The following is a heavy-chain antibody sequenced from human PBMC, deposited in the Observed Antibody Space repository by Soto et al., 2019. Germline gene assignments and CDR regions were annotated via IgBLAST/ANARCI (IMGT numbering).Heavy chain of an antibody. CDR3: ARGQEGVVATH. Sequence: QVQLQQWGAGLLKPSETLSLTCAVTGGSLSGYYWSWIRQPPGKGLEWIVDVKEGGHTNYSPSLRGRATISSDAHKPRFSLRLISVTAADTGVYYCARGQEGVVATHWDQGSLGNVSS. J-gene: IGHJ4*02. CDR1: GGSLSGYY. D-gene: IGHD5-12*01. CDR2: VKEGGHT. V-gene: IGHV4-34*01.